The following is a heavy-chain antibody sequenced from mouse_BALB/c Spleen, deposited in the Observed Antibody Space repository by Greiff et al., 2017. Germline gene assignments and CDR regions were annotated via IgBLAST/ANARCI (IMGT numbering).Heavy chain of an antibody. D-gene: IGHD2-1*01. J-gene: IGHJ4*01. CDR2: ISSGGSYT. V-gene: IGHV5-9-3*01. CDR3: ARQEIYYGNWDAMDY. Sequence: EVHLVESGGGLVKPGGSLKLSCAASGFTFSSYAMSWVRQTPEKRLEWVATISSGGSYTYYPDSVKGRFTISRDNAKNTLYLQMSSLRSEDTAMYYCARQEIYYGNWDAMDYWGQGTSVTVSS. CDR1: GFTFSSYA.